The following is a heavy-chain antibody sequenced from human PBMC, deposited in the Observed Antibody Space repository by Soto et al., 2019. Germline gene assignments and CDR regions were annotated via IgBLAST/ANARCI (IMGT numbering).Heavy chain of an antibody. CDR2: IAYDGSTQ. CDR3: AKDDPQSSLVDY. J-gene: IGHJ4*02. Sequence: PGGSLRLSCTASGFTFRSYGMHWVRQPPGKGLEWVAVIAYDGSTQYYADSVKGRFTISRDNSKNTLYLQMNSLRTEDTAVYYCAKDDPQSSLVDYWGQGTLVTVSS. CDR1: GFTFRSYG. D-gene: IGHD2-2*01. V-gene: IGHV3-30*18.